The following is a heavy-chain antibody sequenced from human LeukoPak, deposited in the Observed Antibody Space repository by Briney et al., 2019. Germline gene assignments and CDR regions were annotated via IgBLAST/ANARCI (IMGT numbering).Heavy chain of an antibody. Sequence: GESLKISCEGSGYTFAEYWVGWVRQMPGKGLEYMGIIYPGDSETRYSPSFQGQVTISADKSITTAYLQWSSLKASDTAMYYCARSFGGYTWAFDYWGRGTLVTVSS. CDR1: GYTFAEYW. J-gene: IGHJ4*02. V-gene: IGHV5-51*01. CDR3: ARSFGGYTWAFDY. D-gene: IGHD2-2*02. CDR2: IYPGDSET.